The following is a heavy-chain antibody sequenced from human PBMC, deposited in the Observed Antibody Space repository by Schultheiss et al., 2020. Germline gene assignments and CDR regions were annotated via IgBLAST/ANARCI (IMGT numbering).Heavy chain of an antibody. Sequence: GESLKISCAASGFTFSSYSMNWVRQAPGKGLEWVSYISSSSSTIYYADSVKGRFTISRDNAKNSLYLQMNSLRDEDTAVYYCARAGLTTVKLNWFDPWGQGTLGTVSA. CDR1: GFTFSSYS. CDR2: ISSSSSTI. D-gene: IGHD4-17*01. CDR3: ARAGLTTVKLNWFDP. J-gene: IGHJ5*02. V-gene: IGHV3-48*02.